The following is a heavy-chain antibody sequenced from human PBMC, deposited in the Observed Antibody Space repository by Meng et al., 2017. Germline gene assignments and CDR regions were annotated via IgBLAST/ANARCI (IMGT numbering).Heavy chain of an antibody. Sequence: QVHIHQSGARLFHPSRNLSLTCAVYRGSFSDYYWSWIRQPPGKGLEGIGEINHSGSTNYNPSLKSRVTISVDTSKNQFSLKLSSVTAADTAVYYCARGRSIVATRVAWFDPWGQGTLVTVSS. D-gene: IGHD5-12*01. V-gene: IGHV4-34*01. J-gene: IGHJ5*02. CDR1: RGSFSDYY. CDR2: INHSGST. CDR3: ARGRSIVATRVAWFDP.